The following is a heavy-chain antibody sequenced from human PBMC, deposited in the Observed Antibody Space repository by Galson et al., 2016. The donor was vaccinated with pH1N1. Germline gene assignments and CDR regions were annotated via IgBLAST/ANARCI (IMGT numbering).Heavy chain of an antibody. Sequence: SLRLSCAGSGFTFSCCAMTWVRQAPGKGLEWVSTLTGTARGTYFADSVKGRFTVSRDNSKGTLFLQMSSLRVEDTAIYYCAQDVPFTSDWSGNYFAHWGQGTLVTVSS. CDR1: GFTFSCCA. D-gene: IGHD6-19*01. V-gene: IGHV3-23*01. CDR2: LTGTARGT. CDR3: AQDVPFTSDWSGNYFAH. J-gene: IGHJ4*02.